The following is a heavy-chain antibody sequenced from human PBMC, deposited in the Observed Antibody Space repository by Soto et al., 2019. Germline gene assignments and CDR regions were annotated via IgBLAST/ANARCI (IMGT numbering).Heavy chain of an antibody. CDR2: IYYTGST. J-gene: IGHJ4*02. CDR1: GGSISSSSYY. Sequence: SETLSLTCTVSGGSISSSSYYWGWIRQPPGKGLEWIGYIYYTGSTYYNPSLKSRVIISVDTSKNQFSLNLTSVPAADTAVYYCGRDIGYCSAGCRDSFAYCGQGALVTVSS. CDR3: GRDIGYCSAGCRDSFAY. D-gene: IGHD2-15*01. V-gene: IGHV4-30-4*08.